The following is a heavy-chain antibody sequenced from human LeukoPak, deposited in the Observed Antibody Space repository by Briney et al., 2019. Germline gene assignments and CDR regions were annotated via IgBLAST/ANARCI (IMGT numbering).Heavy chain of an antibody. V-gene: IGHV4-59*08. CDR2: TYYSGST. CDR3: ARHHALRYYGSENPFDY. D-gene: IGHD3-10*01. Sequence: SETLSLTCTVSGGSISSYYWSWIRQPPGKGLEWIGYTYYSGSTNYNPSLKSRVTISVDTSKNQFSLKLSSVTAADTAVYYCARHHALRYYGSENPFDYWGQGTLVTVSS. CDR1: GGSISSYY. J-gene: IGHJ4*02.